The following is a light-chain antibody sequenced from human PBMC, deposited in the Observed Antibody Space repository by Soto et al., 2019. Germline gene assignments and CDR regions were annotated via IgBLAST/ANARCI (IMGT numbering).Light chain of an antibody. J-gene: IGKJ1*01. CDR2: KAS. Sequence: DIQRTQSTSTLSASVGDRVTVTCRASQSISSWLAWYQQKPGKAPKLLIYKASSLESGVPSRFSGSGSGTEFTLTISSLQPDDFATYYCQQYNSLWTFGQGTKVDIK. CDR3: QQYNSLWT. V-gene: IGKV1-5*03. CDR1: QSISSW.